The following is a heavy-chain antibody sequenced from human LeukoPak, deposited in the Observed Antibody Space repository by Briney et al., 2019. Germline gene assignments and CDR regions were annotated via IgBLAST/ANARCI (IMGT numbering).Heavy chain of an antibody. V-gene: IGHV3-66*01. D-gene: IGHD2-2*01. Sequence: GGSLRLSCAASGFTVSSNYTSWVRQAPGKGLEWVSIIYSCGSTYYADSVKGRFTISRDNSKNTLYLQMNSLRAEDTAVYYCARDRSVGSYCSTTTLDMDVWGKGTTVTVSS. J-gene: IGHJ6*03. CDR3: ARDRSVGSYCSTTTLDMDV. CDR1: GFTVSSNY. CDR2: IYSCGST.